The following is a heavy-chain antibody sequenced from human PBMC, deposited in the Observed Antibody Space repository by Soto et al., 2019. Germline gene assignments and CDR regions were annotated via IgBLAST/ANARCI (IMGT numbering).Heavy chain of an antibody. CDR2: IVPLFRTT. Sequence: QVQLVQSGAEAKKPGSSVKVSCKTSGGTFSSYAISWVRQAPGQGLEWMGGIVPLFRTTNYAQKFQGRVASTADTSTYTVYMELGGLRSGDTAVYYCARGGDSSTWSNLLDRSGLDVW. J-gene: IGHJ6*01. V-gene: IGHV1-69*06. D-gene: IGHD6-13*01. CDR3: ARGGDSSTWSNLLDRSGLDV. CDR1: GGTFSSYA.